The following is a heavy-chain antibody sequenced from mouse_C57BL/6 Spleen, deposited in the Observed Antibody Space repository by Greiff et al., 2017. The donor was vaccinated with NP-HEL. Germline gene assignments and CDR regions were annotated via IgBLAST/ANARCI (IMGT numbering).Heavy chain of an antibody. D-gene: IGHD3-2*02. CDR1: GYTFTSYW. J-gene: IGHJ3*01. CDR3: ARSAQVAWFAY. V-gene: IGHV1-64*01. Sequence: QVQLQQPGAELVKPGASVKLSCKASGYTFTSYWMHWVKQRPGQGLEWIGMIHPNSGSTKYNEKFKSKATLTVDKSSSTAYMQLSSLTSEDSAVYYCARSAQVAWFAYWGQGTLVTVSA. CDR2: IHPNSGST.